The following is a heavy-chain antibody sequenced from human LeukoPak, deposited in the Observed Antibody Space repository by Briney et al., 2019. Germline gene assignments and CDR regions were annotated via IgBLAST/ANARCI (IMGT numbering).Heavy chain of an antibody. CDR3: ARGGGAAPFDY. CDR1: GGTISSGSYY. J-gene: IGHJ4*02. CDR2: IYSSGST. V-gene: IGHV4-61*02. Sequence: PSETLSLTCTVSGGTISSGSYYWSWIRQPAGQGLEWIGRIYSSGSTNYNPSLKSRVAISGDTFKNQFSLRLGSVTAADTAVYYCARGGGAAPFDYWGLGTQVTVSS. D-gene: IGHD5-12*01.